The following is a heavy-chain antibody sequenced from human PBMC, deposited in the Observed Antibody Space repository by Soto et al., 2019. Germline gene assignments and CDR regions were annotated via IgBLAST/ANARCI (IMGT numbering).Heavy chain of an antibody. Sequence: EVQLVESVGVSVQPGGSLRLSCAASGFSLSNYWMHWVRQAPGKGLVWVSRINIDGSTTTYADSVKGRFSISRDNAMNSFYPQMNSLRDEDRAVYYCVRIKRGDRYTFGYWGQGTLVTVSS. CDR1: GFSLSNYW. CDR2: INIDGSTT. V-gene: IGHV3-74*01. CDR3: VRIKRGDRYTFGY. J-gene: IGHJ4*02. D-gene: IGHD2-15*01.